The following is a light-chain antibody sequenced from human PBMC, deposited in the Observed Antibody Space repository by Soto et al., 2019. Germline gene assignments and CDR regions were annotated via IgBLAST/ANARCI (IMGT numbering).Light chain of an antibody. V-gene: IGKV3-20*01. J-gene: IGKJ3*01. Sequence: EIGLTQSPGTMSLSPGERATLSCRASQSVSSSYLAWYQQKPGQAPRLLVYGASSRATGIPDRFSGSGSGTDLTLTISRVEHEDFAVYYCQHYGSSPFTFGPGTRVDIK. CDR3: QHYGSSPFT. CDR1: QSVSSSY. CDR2: GAS.